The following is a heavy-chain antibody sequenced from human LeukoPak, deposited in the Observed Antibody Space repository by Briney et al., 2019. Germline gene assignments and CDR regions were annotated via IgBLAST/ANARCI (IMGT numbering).Heavy chain of an antibody. CDR3: AKEGANEYGDYGGIFDY. Sequence: PGGSLRLSCAASGFTFNSYAMNWVRQPPGKGLEWVSAIIGSGGMTYYADSVKGRFTTSRDNSKSTLYLQMNSLRAEDTAVYYCAKEGANEYGDYGGIFDYWGQGTLVTVSS. D-gene: IGHD4-17*01. CDR2: IIGSGGMT. V-gene: IGHV3-23*01. J-gene: IGHJ4*02. CDR1: GFTFNSYA.